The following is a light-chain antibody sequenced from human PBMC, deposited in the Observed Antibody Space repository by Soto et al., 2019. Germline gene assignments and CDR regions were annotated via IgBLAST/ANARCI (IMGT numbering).Light chain of an antibody. CDR1: QSVSSY. CDR3: QQRSNWPPLT. CDR2: DAS. J-gene: IGKJ4*01. Sequence: EIVLTHSPTTLSLSPWERATLSCWASQSVSSYLAWYQQKPGQAPRLLIYDASNRATGIPARFSGSGSGTDFTLTISSLEPEDFAVYYCQQRSNWPPLTFGGGTKVDIK. V-gene: IGKV3-11*01.